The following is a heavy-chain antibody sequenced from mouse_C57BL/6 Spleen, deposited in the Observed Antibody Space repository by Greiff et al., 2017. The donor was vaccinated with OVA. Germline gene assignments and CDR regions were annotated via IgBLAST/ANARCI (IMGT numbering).Heavy chain of an antibody. Sequence: QVQLQQSGPGLVQPSQSLSITCTVSGFSLTSSGVHWVRQSPGKGLEWLGVIWSGGSTDYNAAFLSRLSISKDNSKSQVFFQMNRLQADDTARYYCARDYGSSYAWFAYWGQGTLVTVSA. CDR3: ARDYGSSYAWFAY. V-gene: IGHV2-2*01. CDR2: IWSGGST. J-gene: IGHJ3*01. D-gene: IGHD1-1*01. CDR1: GFSLTSSG.